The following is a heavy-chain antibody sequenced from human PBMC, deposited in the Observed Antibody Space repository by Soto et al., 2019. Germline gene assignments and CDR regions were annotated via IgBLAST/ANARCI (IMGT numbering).Heavy chain of an antibody. Sequence: SETLSLTCTVSGGSISSNYWTWIRQPPGKGLEWIGYVYNSGSTNYNPYLKSRVTISEDTSKSQFSLKVNSMTAADTAVYYCARYRREAVAGYTLDNWGQGILVTVSS. CDR2: VYNSGST. CDR3: ARYRREAVAGYTLDN. D-gene: IGHD6-13*01. V-gene: IGHV4-59*01. CDR1: GGSISSNY. J-gene: IGHJ4*02.